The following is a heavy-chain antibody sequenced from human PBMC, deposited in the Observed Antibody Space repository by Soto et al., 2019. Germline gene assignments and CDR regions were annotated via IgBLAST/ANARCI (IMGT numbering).Heavy chain of an antibody. Sequence: PSQTLSLPCVISGDTVFSNSAAWTWIRQSPSRGLEWLGRTYFRSKWYSEYAISVKGRITFNPDTSKNQFSLQLNSVTPEDTAVYYCAREAVDGYNYNLDYWGQGTLVTVS. V-gene: IGHV6-1*01. CDR1: GDTVFSNSAA. CDR3: AREAVDGYNYNLDY. CDR2: TYFRSKWYS. D-gene: IGHD5-12*01. J-gene: IGHJ4*02.